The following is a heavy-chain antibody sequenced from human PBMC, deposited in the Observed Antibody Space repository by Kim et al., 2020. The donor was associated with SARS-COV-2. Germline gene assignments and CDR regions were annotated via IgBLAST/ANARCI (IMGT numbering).Heavy chain of an antibody. V-gene: IGHV4-34*01. CDR1: GGSFSGYY. Sequence: SETLSLTCAVYGGSFSGYYWSWIRQPPGKGLEWIGEINHSGSTNYNPSLKSRVTISVDTSKNQFSLKLSSVTAADTAVYYCARGRGIAAAGTRTPGNFCMDVWGQGTTVTVSS. J-gene: IGHJ6*02. CDR3: ARGRGIAAAGTRTPGNFCMDV. D-gene: IGHD6-13*01. CDR2: INHSGST.